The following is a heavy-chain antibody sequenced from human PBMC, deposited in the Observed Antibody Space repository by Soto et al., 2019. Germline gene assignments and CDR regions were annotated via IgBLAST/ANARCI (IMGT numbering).Heavy chain of an antibody. CDR1: GYTFTNYG. V-gene: IGHV1-69*13. D-gene: IGHD3-22*01. Sequence: ASVKFSCKASGYTFTNYGISWVRQVPGQGLEWMGGIIPVFQTAYYTQRFQGRVTVTADESSNTAYMELSSLRSEDTAIYYCARGGSGYTWFNEFWGQGTLVTVSS. J-gene: IGHJ4*02. CDR2: IIPVFQTA. CDR3: ARGGSGYTWFNEF.